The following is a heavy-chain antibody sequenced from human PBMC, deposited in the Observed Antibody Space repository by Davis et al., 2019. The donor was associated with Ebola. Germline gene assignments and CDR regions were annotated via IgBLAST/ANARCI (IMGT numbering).Heavy chain of an antibody. CDR2: INHSGST. J-gene: IGHJ4*02. Sequence: SETLSLTCAVYGGSFSGYYWSWIRQPPGKGLEWIGEINHSGSTNYIPSLKSRVTISVDTSKNQFSLKLTSVTAADTAVYYCARGLRYNWNGGSGYWGQGTLVTVSS. V-gene: IGHV4-34*01. CDR1: GGSFSGYY. D-gene: IGHD1-1*01. CDR3: ARGLRYNWNGGSGY.